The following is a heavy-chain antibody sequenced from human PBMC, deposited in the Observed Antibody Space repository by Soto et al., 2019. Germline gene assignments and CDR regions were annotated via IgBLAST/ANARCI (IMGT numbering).Heavy chain of an antibody. Sequence: ASVKVSCKASGYTFTGYYMHWVRQAPGQGLEWMGWINPNSGGTNYAQKFQGRVTMTRDTSTSTVYMELSSLRSEDTAVYYCARAVRCSSTSCPQGASWFDPWGQGTLVTVSS. J-gene: IGHJ5*02. CDR2: INPNSGGT. V-gene: IGHV1-2*02. CDR3: ARAVRCSSTSCPQGASWFDP. CDR1: GYTFTGYY. D-gene: IGHD2-2*01.